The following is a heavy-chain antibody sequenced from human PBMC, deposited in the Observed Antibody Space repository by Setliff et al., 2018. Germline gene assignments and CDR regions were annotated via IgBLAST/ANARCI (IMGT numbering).Heavy chain of an antibody. J-gene: IGHJ6*03. D-gene: IGHD3-9*01. CDR1: GTTFNSHA. CDR3: ATSPKKVTGSDYYNYYMDV. Sequence: GASVKVSCKTSGTTFNSHAINWVRQAPGQGLEWMGRIITAFGSAISAQKFQDRVSITADRTTYTAYLELTSLTLEDTAVYYCATSPKKVTGSDYYNYYMDVWGKGTTDTSP. CDR2: IITAFGSA. V-gene: IGHV1-69*06.